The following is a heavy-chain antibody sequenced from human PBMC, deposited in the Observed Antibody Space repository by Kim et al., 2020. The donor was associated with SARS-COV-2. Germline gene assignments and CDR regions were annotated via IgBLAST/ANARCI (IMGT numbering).Heavy chain of an antibody. D-gene: IGHD3-10*01. J-gene: IGHJ5*02. CDR1: GFTFSSYA. CDR2: ISGSGDTT. V-gene: IGHV3-23*01. Sequence: GGSLRLSCAASGFTFSSYAMTWVRQAPGKGLEWVSTISGSGDTTFYTDSIKGRFTDSRDNSKNTLFLQMNGLRAEDTAVYYCATRWATGSLYPWGQGTLVTVSS. CDR3: ATRWATGSLYP.